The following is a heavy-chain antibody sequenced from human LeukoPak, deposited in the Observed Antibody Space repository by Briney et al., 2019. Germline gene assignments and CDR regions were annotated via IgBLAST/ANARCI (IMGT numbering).Heavy chain of an antibody. CDR2: IYYSGST. V-gene: IGHV4-59*01. J-gene: IGHJ3*02. Sequence: SETLSLTCTVSGGSISSYCWSWIRQPPGKGLEWIGYIYYSGSTNYNPSLKSRVTISVDTSKNQFSLKLSSVTAADTAVYYCARTSGDAFDIWGQGTMVTVSS. CDR1: GGSISSYC. CDR3: ARTSGDAFDI.